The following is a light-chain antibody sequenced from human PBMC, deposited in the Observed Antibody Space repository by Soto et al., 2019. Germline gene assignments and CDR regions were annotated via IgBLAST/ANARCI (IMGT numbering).Light chain of an antibody. Sequence: QSVLTQPPSVSGAPGQRVTISCTGSSSNIGAGYVVHWYQQLPGTAPKLLIYDNSNRPSGVPGRFSGSKSGTSASLAITGLKAEDEADYYCQSYDSSLSGFVVFGGGTKLTVL. CDR1: SSNIGAGYV. CDR2: DNS. V-gene: IGLV1-40*01. J-gene: IGLJ2*01. CDR3: QSYDSSLSGFVV.